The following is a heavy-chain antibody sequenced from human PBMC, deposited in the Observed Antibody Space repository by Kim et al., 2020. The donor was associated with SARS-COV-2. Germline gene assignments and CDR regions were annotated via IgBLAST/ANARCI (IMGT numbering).Heavy chain of an antibody. Sequence: GGSLRLSCAASGFTFSNAWMSWVRQAPGKGLEWVGLIKSKTNGGTTDYSAPGRGRFTISRYDKKNSLYMQINSPKAEDTSFYYWTRDPYGSGGGGSYPWG. CDR1: GFTFSNAW. CDR3: TRDPYGSGGGGSYP. CDR2: IKSKTNGGTT. J-gene: IGHJ5*02. V-gene: IGHV3-15*01. D-gene: IGHD3-10*01.